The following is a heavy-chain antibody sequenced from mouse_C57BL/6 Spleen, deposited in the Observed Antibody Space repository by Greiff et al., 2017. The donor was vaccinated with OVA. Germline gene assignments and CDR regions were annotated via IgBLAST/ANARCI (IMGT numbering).Heavy chain of an antibody. D-gene: IGHD2-4*01. V-gene: IGHV5-12*01. J-gene: IGHJ3*01. CDR2: ISNGGGST. CDR3: ARSGDYEAWFAY. CDR1: GFTFSDYY. Sequence: DVMLVESGGGLVQPGGSLKLSCAASGFTFSDYYMYWVRQTPEKRLEWVAYISNGGGSTYYPDTVKGRFTISRDNAKNTLYLQMSRLKSEDTAMYYCARSGDYEAWFAYWGQGTLVTVSA.